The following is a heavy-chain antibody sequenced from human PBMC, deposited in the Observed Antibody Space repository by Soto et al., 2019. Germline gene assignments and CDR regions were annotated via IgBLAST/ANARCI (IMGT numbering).Heavy chain of an antibody. CDR3: ARPYGLEPYGMDV. Sequence: EAQLVQSGAEVKKPGESLKISCKGSGYSFTSYWIGWVRQMPGKGLEWMGIIYPGDSATRYSPSFQGQVTISADKSSSTAHLQGSILKASDTAMYYCARPYGLEPYGMDVWGQGTTVTVSS. V-gene: IGHV5-51*01. CDR2: IYPGDSAT. D-gene: IGHD1-1*01. CDR1: GYSFTSYW. J-gene: IGHJ6*02.